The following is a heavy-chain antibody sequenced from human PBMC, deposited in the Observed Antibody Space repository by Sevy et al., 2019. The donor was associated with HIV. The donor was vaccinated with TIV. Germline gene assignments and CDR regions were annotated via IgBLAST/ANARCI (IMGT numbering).Heavy chain of an antibody. CDR3: ARAAYYDIFGLDY. V-gene: IGHV1-69*13. J-gene: IGHJ4*02. D-gene: IGHD3-9*01. Sequence: ASVKVSCKASGGTFSSYAISWVRQAPGQGLEWMGGIIPIFGTANYAQKFQGRVTITADESTSTAYMGLSSLRSEDTAVYYCARAAYYDIFGLDYWGQGTLVTVSS. CDR1: GGTFSSYA. CDR2: IIPIFGTA.